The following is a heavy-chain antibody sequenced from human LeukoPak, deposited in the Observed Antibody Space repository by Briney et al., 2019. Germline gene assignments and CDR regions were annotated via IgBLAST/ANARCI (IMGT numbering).Heavy chain of an antibody. CDR1: GYSISSGYY. Sequence: PSETLSLTCAVSGYSISSGYYWGWIRQPPGKGLELIGSIYHSGSTYYNPSLKSRVTISVDTSKNQFSLKLSSVTAADTAVYYCARQEFHFDYWGQGTLVTVSS. V-gene: IGHV4-38-2*01. D-gene: IGHD2-21*01. CDR2: IYHSGST. CDR3: ARQEFHFDY. J-gene: IGHJ4*02.